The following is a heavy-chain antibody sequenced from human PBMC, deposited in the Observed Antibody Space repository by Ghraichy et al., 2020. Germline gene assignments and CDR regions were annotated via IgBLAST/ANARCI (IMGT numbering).Heavy chain of an antibody. Sequence: GGSLRLSCAASGFTFSSYNMNWVRQAPGKGLEWVSSISSSGDFIYQADSVKGRFTISIDNAKNSLFLQMNSLRGDDTAVYFCSRVGKYQRYYKMDVWGQGTTVTVSS. J-gene: IGHJ6*03. CDR2: ISSSGDFI. D-gene: IGHD2-2*01. CDR1: GFTFSSYN. V-gene: IGHV3-21*01. CDR3: SRVGKYQRYYKMDV.